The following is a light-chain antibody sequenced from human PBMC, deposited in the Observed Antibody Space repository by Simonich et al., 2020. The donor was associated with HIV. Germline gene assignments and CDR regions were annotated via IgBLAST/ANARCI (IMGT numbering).Light chain of an antibody. CDR1: KGISNY. CDR3: QQYYSTPYN. V-gene: IGKV1-NL1*01. CDR2: AAS. J-gene: IGKJ2*01. Sequence: IQLTQSPSFLSASVGDRVTITCRASKGISNYLAWYQQKPGKAPKLLLYAASTLESGVPSRFSGSGSGTECTLVISTLQPEDFATYYCQQYYSTPYNFGQGTKLEIK.